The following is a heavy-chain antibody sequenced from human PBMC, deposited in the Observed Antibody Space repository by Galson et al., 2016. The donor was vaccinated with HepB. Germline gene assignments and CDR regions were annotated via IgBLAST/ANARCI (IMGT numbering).Heavy chain of an antibody. Sequence: SETLSLTCVVSGGSINNRNWWTWVRQPPGKGLEWIGYMPISGYRNRNPSLKSRVSMSLDRSKNQFSLKLSSVTVADTAVYYCARDNSGSYLDSWGQGTLITVSS. D-gene: IGHD1-26*01. J-gene: IGHJ4*02. CDR1: GGSINNRNW. CDR3: ARDNSGSYLDS. V-gene: IGHV4-4*02. CDR2: MPISGYR.